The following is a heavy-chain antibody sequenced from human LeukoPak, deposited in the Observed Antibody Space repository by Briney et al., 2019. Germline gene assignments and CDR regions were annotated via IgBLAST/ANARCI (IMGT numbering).Heavy chain of an antibody. Sequence: SETLSLTCTVSGGSISSYYWSWIRQPPGKGLEWIGYICYSGSTNYNPSLKSRVTISVDTSKNQFSLKLSSVTAADTAVYYCARWGLWFGELRDPDAHYGMDVWGPGTTVTVSS. J-gene: IGHJ6*02. V-gene: IGHV4-59*01. CDR3: ARWGLWFGELRDPDAHYGMDV. D-gene: IGHD3-10*01. CDR1: GGSISSYY. CDR2: ICYSGST.